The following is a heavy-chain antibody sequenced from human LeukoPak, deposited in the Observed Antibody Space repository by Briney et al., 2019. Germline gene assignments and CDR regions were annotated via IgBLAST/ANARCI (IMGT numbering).Heavy chain of an antibody. CDR3: ARGGGWHYYYYGMDV. Sequence: PSETLSLTCAVYGGSFSGYYWSWIRQPPGEGLEWIGEINHSGSTNYNPSLKSRVTIPVDTSKNQFSLKLSSVTAADTAVYYCARGGGWHYYYYGMDVWGKGTTVTVSS. CDR2: INHSGST. CDR1: GGSFSGYY. D-gene: IGHD2-15*01. V-gene: IGHV4-34*01. J-gene: IGHJ6*04.